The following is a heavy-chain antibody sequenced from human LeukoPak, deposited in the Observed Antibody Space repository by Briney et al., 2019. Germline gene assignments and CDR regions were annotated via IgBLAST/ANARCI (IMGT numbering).Heavy chain of an antibody. CDR3: AREVPKSYDFWSGRLDP. D-gene: IGHD3-3*01. Sequence: QAGGSLRLSCAASGFTFSSYAMHWVRQAPGKGLEYVSAISSNGGSTYYANSVKGRFTISRDNSKNTLYLQMGSLRAEDMAVYYCAREVPKSYDFWSGRLDPWGQGTLVTVSS. J-gene: IGHJ5*02. V-gene: IGHV3-64*01. CDR2: ISSNGGST. CDR1: GFTFSSYA.